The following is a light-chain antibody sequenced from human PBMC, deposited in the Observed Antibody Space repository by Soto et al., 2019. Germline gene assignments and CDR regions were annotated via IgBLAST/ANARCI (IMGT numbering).Light chain of an antibody. CDR2: LNSDGSH. Sequence: QSVLTQSPSASASLGASVKLTCTLNSGHSSYAIAWYQQQPEKGPRYLMKLNSDGSHTKGDGIPDRFSGSSSGAERYLTISSLQSEDEAVYYCQTWGIGYWVFGGGTKLTVL. CDR1: SGHSSYA. J-gene: IGLJ3*02. V-gene: IGLV4-69*01. CDR3: QTWGIGYWV.